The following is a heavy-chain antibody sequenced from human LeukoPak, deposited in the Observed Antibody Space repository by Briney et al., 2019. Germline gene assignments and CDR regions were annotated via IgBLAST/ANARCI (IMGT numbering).Heavy chain of an antibody. CDR2: INQDGSEI. J-gene: IGHJ4*02. CDR3: ARGGWGYDY. V-gene: IGHV3-7*03. D-gene: IGHD6-19*01. CDR1: GFTFSSFW. Sequence: GGSLRLSCAASGFTFSSFWMSWVRQAPGKGLEWVASINQDGSEIYYVDSVRGQFTISRDNAKNSLSLQMNSLRAEDTAVYYCARGGWGYDYWGQGTLVTVSS.